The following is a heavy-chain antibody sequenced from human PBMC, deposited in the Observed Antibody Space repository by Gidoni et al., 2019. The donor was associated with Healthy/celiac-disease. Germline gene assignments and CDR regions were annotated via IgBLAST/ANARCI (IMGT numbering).Heavy chain of an antibody. D-gene: IGHD5-12*01. CDR2: INHSGST. CDR3: ARPSDIRKWLRPRLAGDAFDI. Sequence: QVQLQQWGAGLLKPSETLSLTCAVYGGSFSGYYWSWIRQPPGKGLEWIGEINHSGSTNYNPSLKSRVTISVDTSKNQFSLKLSSVTAADTAVYYCARPSDIRKWLRPRLAGDAFDIWGQGTMVTVSS. CDR1: GGSFSGYY. V-gene: IGHV4-34*01. J-gene: IGHJ3*02.